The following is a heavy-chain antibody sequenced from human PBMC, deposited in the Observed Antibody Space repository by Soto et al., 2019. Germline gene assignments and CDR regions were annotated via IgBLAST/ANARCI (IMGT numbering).Heavy chain of an antibody. CDR3: ARDRSGYTKPFDY. CDR1: GFTFSSYS. D-gene: IGHD3-3*01. V-gene: IGHV3-21*01. J-gene: IGHJ4*02. CDR2: ISSSSSYI. Sequence: VGSLRLSCAASGFTFSSYSMNWVRQAPGKGLEWVSSISSSSSYIYYADSVKGRFTISRDNAKNSLYLQMNSLRAEDTAVYYCARDRSGYTKPFDYWGQGTLVTVSS.